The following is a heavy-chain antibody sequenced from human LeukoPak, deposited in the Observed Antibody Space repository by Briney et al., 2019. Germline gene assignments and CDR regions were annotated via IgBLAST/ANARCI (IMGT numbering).Heavy chain of an antibody. Sequence: SETLSLTCAVSGVSISSGGYSWSWIRQPPGKGLECIGYIYHGESTYYNPSLKSRVTISVDGSKNQFSLRLSSVTAADTAVYYCAASHQWLRPNPDWFDPWGQGTLVTVSS. D-gene: IGHD5-12*01. CDR2: IYHGEST. V-gene: IGHV4-30-2*01. CDR3: AASHQWLRPNPDWFDP. CDR1: GVSISSGGYS. J-gene: IGHJ5*02.